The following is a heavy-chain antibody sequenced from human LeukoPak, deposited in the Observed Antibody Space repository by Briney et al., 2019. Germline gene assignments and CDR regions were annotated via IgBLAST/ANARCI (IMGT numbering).Heavy chain of an antibody. CDR2: ISSGGGST. V-gene: IGHV3-23*01. Sequence: GGSLRLSCAASGFTFSSYAMNWVRQAPGKGLEWVSTISSGGGSTLYADSVKGRFTISRDNSKNTLFLQVNSLRAEDTAVYYCAKLIRGSDIVDYRGQGTLVTVSS. CDR1: GFTFSSYA. CDR3: AKLIRGSDIVDY. D-gene: IGHD3-16*01. J-gene: IGHJ4*02.